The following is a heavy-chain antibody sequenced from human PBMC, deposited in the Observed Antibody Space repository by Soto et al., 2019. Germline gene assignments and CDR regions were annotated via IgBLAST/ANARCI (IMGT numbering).Heavy chain of an antibody. V-gene: IGHV4-59*01. CDR2: IYYSGTT. J-gene: IGHJ5*02. D-gene: IGHD6-13*01. CDR1: GGSISNYY. Sequence: SETLSLTCTVSGGSISNYYWSWFRQPPGKGLEWIGYIYYSGTTNYNPSLKSRLSISVDTSKNQFSLKLSSVTAADTAVYYCARDSNSQHWFDPWGQGTLVTVS. CDR3: ARDSNSQHWFDP.